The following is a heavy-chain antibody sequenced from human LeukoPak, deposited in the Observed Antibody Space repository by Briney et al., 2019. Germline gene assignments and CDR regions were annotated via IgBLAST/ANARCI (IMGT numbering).Heavy chain of an antibody. CDR3: ARGHYGRDY. CDR1: GFGFSTSW. V-gene: IGHV3-7*04. J-gene: IGHJ4*02. Sequence: PGGSLRLSCAASGFGFSTSWMTWVRQAPGKRLEWVAHINADGNEKYYVDSVKGRFTISRDNAKRSAYLQMDSLRVEDTAVYYCARGHYGRDYWGQGTLVTVSS. D-gene: IGHD4-17*01. CDR2: INADGNEK.